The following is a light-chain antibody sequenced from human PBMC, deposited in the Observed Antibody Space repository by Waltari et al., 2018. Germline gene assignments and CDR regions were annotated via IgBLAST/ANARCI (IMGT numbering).Light chain of an antibody. Sequence: ENVLTQSPATLSLSPGDRATLSCRASQSINNYLAWYQQKPGQAPRLLIYDVSTRATGIPARFSGSGSGTDFTLSISSLETEDFAVYYCQQRHSWPLTFGGGTKVEIK. CDR3: QQRHSWPLT. CDR1: QSINNY. V-gene: IGKV3-11*01. J-gene: IGKJ4*01. CDR2: DVS.